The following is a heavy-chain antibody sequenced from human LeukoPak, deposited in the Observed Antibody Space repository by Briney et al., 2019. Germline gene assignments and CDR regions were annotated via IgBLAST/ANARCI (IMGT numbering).Heavy chain of an antibody. CDR3: ASGSHYYDSSGYPY. CDR2: ISGRGAST. V-gene: IGHV3-23*01. D-gene: IGHD3-22*01. CDR1: GFVFSNYA. Sequence: GGSLRLSCAASGFVFSNYAMSWVRQAPGKGLEWVSAISGRGASTYYADSVKGRFTISRDNSKNTLYLQMNSLRAEDTAVYYCASGSHYYDSSGYPYWGQGTLVTVSS. J-gene: IGHJ4*02.